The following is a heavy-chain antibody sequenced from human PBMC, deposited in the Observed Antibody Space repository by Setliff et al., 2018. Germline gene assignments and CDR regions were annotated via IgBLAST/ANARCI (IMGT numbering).Heavy chain of an antibody. CDR1: GFTFGDYA. V-gene: IGHV3-49*04. J-gene: IGHJ6*03. CDR2: IRGKPSSGTT. Sequence: PGGSLRLSCTTSGFTFGDYAITWVRQAPGKGLEWVGFIRGKPSSGTTEYAASVKGRFTISRDDSKSIAYLQMSSLKTEDTAVYYCTRDRRLAAPYYYYYYMDVWGKGTTVTVSS. CDR3: TRDRRLAAPYYYYYYMDV. D-gene: IGHD6-6*01.